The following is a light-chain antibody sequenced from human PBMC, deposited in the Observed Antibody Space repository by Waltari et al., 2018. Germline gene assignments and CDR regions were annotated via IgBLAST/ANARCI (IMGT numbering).Light chain of an antibody. CDR3: QQYITYWGT. CDR1: QSIRSW. V-gene: IGKV1-5*03. J-gene: IGKJ2*01. CDR2: QAS. Sequence: DIQMTQSPPILSASVGDRVTITCRASQSIRSWLAWYQQKPGKAPKLLISQASSLESGVPSRFSGSGSGTEFTLTISSLQPDDFAVYYCQQYITYWGTLGQGTKLEIK.